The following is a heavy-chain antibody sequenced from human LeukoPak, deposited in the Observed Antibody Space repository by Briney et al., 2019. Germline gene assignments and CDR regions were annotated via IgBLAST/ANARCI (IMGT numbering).Heavy chain of an antibody. Sequence: SGPTLVNPTQTLTLTCTFSGFSLSTSGVGVGWIRQPPGKALEWLALIYWDDDKRYTPSLKSRLTITKDTSKNQVVLTMTNMDPVDTATYYCALHSEVGVVNDYWGQGTLVTVSS. CDR1: GFSLSTSGVG. CDR3: ALHSEVGVVNDY. J-gene: IGHJ4*02. V-gene: IGHV2-5*02. D-gene: IGHD3-3*01. CDR2: IYWDDDK.